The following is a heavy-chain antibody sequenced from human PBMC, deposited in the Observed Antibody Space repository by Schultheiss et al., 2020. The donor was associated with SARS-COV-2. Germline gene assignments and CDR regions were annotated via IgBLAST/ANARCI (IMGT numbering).Heavy chain of an antibody. CDR1: GGSMSSGDYY. Sequence: SQTLSLTCNVSGGSMSSGDYYWMWIRQPPGKGLEWIGYIYYSGSTNYNPSLKSRVTISVDTSKNQFSLKLSSVTAADTAVYYCARGPYSSSGGGAFDIWGQGTMVTVSS. CDR3: ARGPYSSSGGGAFDI. CDR2: IYYSGST. J-gene: IGHJ3*02. D-gene: IGHD6-13*01. V-gene: IGHV4-61*08.